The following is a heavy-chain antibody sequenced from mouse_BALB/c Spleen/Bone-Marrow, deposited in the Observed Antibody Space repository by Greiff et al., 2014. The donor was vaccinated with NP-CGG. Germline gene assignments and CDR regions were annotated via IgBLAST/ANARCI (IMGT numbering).Heavy chain of an antibody. CDR2: IGPANGNT. CDR3: AVYYYGSSLFAY. CDR1: GFNIKDTY. V-gene: IGHV14-3*02. D-gene: IGHD1-1*01. Sequence: EVQLQQSGAELVKPGASVKLSCTASGFNIKDTYMHWVKQRPEQGLEWIGRIGPANGNTKYDPKFQGKATITADTSSNTAYLQLSSLTSEDTAVYYCAVYYYGSSLFAYWGQGTLVTVSA. J-gene: IGHJ3*01.